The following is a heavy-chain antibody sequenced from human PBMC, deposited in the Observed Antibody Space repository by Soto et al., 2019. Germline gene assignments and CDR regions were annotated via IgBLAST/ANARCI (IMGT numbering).Heavy chain of an antibody. Sequence: PGGPLSHSYVASDFSFRSYQRNWVRQAPGKGLEWVSFISSSGTTIYYADSVKGRFTISRDNAKNSLYLQMNSLRAEDTALYYCAKVADSNWNYVSTLPLYFDYWSQATLVNVSS. CDR3: AKVADSNWNYVSTLPLYFDY. J-gene: IGHJ4*02. D-gene: IGHD1-7*01. CDR1: DFSFRSYQ. V-gene: IGHV3-48*03. CDR2: ISSSGTTI.